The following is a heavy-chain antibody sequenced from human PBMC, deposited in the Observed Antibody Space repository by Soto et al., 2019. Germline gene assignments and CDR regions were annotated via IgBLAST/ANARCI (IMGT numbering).Heavy chain of an antibody. V-gene: IGHV1-8*01. J-gene: IGHJ3*02. D-gene: IGHD3-10*01. CDR3: ARGINYYDSGDDAFDI. CDR1: GYTFTSYD. Sequence: QVQLVQSGAEVKKPGASVKVSCKASGYTFTSYDINWVRQATEQGLEWMGWMNPNSGNTGYAQKFQGRVTVTRNTSISTAYMELSSLRSEDTAVYYCARGINYYDSGDDAFDIWGQGTMVTVSS. CDR2: MNPNSGNT.